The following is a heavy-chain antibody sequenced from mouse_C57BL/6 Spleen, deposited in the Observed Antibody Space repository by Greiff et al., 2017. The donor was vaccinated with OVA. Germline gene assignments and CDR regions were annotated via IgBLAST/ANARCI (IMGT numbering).Heavy chain of an antibody. CDR3: ARDYGNGAWFAY. V-gene: IGHV1-63*01. Sequence: VKVVESGAELVRPGTSVKMSCKASGYTFTNYWIGWAKQRPGHGLEWIGDIYPGGGYTNYNEKFKGKATLTADKTSSTAYMQFSSLTSEDSAIDYCARDYGNGAWFAYWGQGTLVTVSA. D-gene: IGHD2-1*01. CDR1: GYTFTNYW. J-gene: IGHJ3*01. CDR2: IYPGGGYT.